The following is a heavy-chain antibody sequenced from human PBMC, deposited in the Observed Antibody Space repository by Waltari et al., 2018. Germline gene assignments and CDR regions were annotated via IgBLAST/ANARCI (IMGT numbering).Heavy chain of an antibody. CDR3: ARVAAAGQGFFY. D-gene: IGHD6-13*01. Sequence: QVQLVQSGAEVKKPGASVKVSCKASGYTFTSYAMHWVRQAPGQRLEWMGWINAGKVNTKDSQKFQGRVTITRDTSASTAYMELSSLRSEDTAVYYCARVAAAGQGFFYWGQGTLVTVSS. CDR2: INAGKVNT. V-gene: IGHV1-3*01. J-gene: IGHJ4*02. CDR1: GYTFTSYA.